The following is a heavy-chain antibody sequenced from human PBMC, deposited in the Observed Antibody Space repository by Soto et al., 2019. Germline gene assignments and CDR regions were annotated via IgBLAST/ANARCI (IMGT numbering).Heavy chain of an antibody. CDR1: GGSISSGGYS. J-gene: IGHJ4*02. CDR3: ARTLREYQLLLFFDY. CDR2: IYYSGST. Sequence: SETLSLTCAVSGGSISSGGYSWSWIRQHPGKGLEWIGYIYYSGSTYYNPSLKSRVTISVDTSKNQFSLKLSSVTAADTAVYYCARTLREYQLLLFFDYWGQGTLVTVSS. D-gene: IGHD2-2*01. V-gene: IGHV4-31*11.